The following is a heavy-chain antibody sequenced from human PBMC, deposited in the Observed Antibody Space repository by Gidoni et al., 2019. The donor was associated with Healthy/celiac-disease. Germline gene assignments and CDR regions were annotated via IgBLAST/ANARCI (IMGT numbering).Heavy chain of an antibody. V-gene: IGHV1-69*01. J-gene: IGHJ6*03. Sequence: QVQLVQSGAEVKKPGSSVNVSCKASGGTFSSYALTWVRQAPAQGLEWMGGIIPIFGTANYAQKFQGRVTITADESTSTAYMELSSLRSEDTAVYYCARAIMTNVDIVATGGIGPYYYYYMDVWGKGTTVTVSS. D-gene: IGHD5-12*01. CDR2: IIPIFGTA. CDR1: GGTFSSYA. CDR3: ARAIMTNVDIVATGGIGPYYYYYMDV.